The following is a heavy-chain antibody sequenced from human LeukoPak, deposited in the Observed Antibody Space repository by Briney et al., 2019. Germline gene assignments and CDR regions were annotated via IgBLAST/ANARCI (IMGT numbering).Heavy chain of an antibody. CDR2: INPSGGST. CDR1: GYTFTSYY. D-gene: IGHD6-13*01. CDR3: ASSVRSPLGVAAAGFFDY. V-gene: IGHV1-46*01. Sequence: ASVKVSCKASGYTFTSYYMHWVRQAPGQGLEWMGIINPSGGSTSYAQKFQGRVTMTRDTSTSTVYMELSSLRSEDTAVYYCASSVRSPLGVAAAGFFDYWGQGTLVIVSS. J-gene: IGHJ4*02.